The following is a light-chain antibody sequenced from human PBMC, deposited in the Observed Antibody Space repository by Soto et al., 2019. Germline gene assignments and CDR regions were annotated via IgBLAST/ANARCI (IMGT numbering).Light chain of an antibody. CDR3: CSYAGSYTYV. CDR2: EVS. Sequence: QSVLTQPASVSGSPGQSITISCTGTKSDVGNYNFVSWYQQHPGKAPKLMIYEVSNRPSGVSNRFSGSKSGNTASLTISGLQAEDEADYYCCSYAGSYTYVFGTGTKVTVL. J-gene: IGLJ1*01. CDR1: KSDVGNYNF. V-gene: IGLV2-14*03.